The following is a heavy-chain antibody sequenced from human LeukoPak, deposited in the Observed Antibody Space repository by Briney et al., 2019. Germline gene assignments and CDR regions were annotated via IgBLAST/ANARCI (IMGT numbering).Heavy chain of an antibody. CDR1: GGSISSYY. CDR3: ARQDRYGPLDY. D-gene: IGHD1-1*01. J-gene: IGHJ4*02. Sequence: SETLSLTCTVSGGSISSYYWSWIRQPPGKGLEWVGYIYYSGSTNYNPSLKSRVTISVDTSKNQFSLKLSSVTAADTAVYYCARQDRYGPLDYWGQGTLVTVSS. CDR2: IYYSGST. V-gene: IGHV4-59*08.